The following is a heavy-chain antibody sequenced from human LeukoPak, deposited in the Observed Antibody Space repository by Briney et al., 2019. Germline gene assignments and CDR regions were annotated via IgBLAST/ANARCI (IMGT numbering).Heavy chain of an antibody. CDR1: GGTFSSYA. J-gene: IGHJ4*02. V-gene: IGHV1-69*04. D-gene: IGHD6-13*01. CDR3: ARPDPSSSWRDPFDY. CDR2: IIPILGIA. Sequence: SVKVSCKASGGTFSSYAISWVRQAPGQGLEWMGRIIPILGIANYAQKFQGRVTITADKSTSTAYMELSSLRSEDTAVYYCARPDPSSSWRDPFDYWGQGTLVTVSS.